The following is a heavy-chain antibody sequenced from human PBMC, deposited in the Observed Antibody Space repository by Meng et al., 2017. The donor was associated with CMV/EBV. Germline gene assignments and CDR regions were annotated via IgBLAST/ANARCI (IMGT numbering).Heavy chain of an antibody. Sequence: ASVKVSCKASGYTFTGYYMHWVRQAPGQGLEWMGWINPNSGGTNYAQKFQGRVTMIRDTSISTAYMELSRLRSDDTAVYYCARVLGYCSSTSCSPFDYWGQGTLVTVSS. CDR2: INPNSGGT. V-gene: IGHV1-2*02. CDR1: GYTFTGYY. CDR3: ARVLGYCSSTSCSPFDY. D-gene: IGHD2-2*01. J-gene: IGHJ4*02.